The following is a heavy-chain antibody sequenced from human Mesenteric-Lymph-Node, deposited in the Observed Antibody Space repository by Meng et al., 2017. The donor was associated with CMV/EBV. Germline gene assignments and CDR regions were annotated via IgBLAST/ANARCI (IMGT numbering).Heavy chain of an antibody. CDR3: VRSEKGDLVYCSSTSCPFFAFDI. CDR1: GSTFTSFT. V-gene: IGHV1-69*02. Sequence: SVKVSCKASGSTFTSFTISWVRQVPGQGLEWMGRIIPPLGVTDYAQKFQGRVSITMDKSTSTAYMELSSLTSEDTAMYYCVRSEKGDLVYCSSTSCPFFAFDIWGQGTMVTVSS. D-gene: IGHD2-15*01. J-gene: IGHJ3*02. CDR2: IIPPLGVT.